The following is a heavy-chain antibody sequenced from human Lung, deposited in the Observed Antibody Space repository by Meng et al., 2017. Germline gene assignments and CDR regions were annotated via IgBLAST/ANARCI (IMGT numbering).Heavy chain of an antibody. J-gene: IGHJ4*02. D-gene: IGHD4-11*01. CDR3: ARGPTTMAHDFDY. Sequence: RQWGEGFLKPSETLSFSCVVSGGSLSDYYWSWIRQPPGKGLEWIGEINHSGSTNYNPSLESRATISVDTSQNNLSLKLSSVTAADSAVYYCARGPTTMAHDFDYWGQGTLVTVSS. CDR2: INHSGST. V-gene: IGHV4-34*01. CDR1: GGSLSDYY.